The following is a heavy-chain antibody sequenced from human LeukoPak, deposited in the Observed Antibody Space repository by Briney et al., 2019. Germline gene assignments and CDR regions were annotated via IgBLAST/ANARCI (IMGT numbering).Heavy chain of an antibody. D-gene: IGHD3-16*01. J-gene: IGHJ5*02. CDR1: GAHIYNFY. Sequence: NPSETLSLTCTVSGAHIYNFYWSWLRQPAGKGLGWIGHIYNDGSTKYNPSLKSRVTLLADVSKDQFSLNLTSVTAADTAVYYCAKAGGGTFDPWGPGTLVIVSS. CDR2: IYNDGST. CDR3: AKAGGGTFDP. V-gene: IGHV4-4*07.